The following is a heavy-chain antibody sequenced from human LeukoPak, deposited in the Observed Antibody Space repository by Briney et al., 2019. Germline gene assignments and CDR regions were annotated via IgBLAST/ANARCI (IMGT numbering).Heavy chain of an antibody. CDR3: ARDQHIVVVTAIRSFGAFDI. Sequence: ASVKVSCKASGYTFTSYGISWVRQAPGQGLEWMGWISAYNGNTNYAQKLQGRVTMTTDTSTSTAYMELSSLRSEDTAVYYCARDQHIVVVTAIRSFGAFDIWGQGTMVTVSS. CDR2: ISAYNGNT. CDR1: GYTFTSYG. D-gene: IGHD2-21*02. V-gene: IGHV1-18*01. J-gene: IGHJ3*02.